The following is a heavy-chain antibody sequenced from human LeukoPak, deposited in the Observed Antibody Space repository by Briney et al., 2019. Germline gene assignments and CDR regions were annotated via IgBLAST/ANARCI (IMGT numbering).Heavy chain of an antibody. D-gene: IGHD6-19*01. J-gene: IGHJ4*02. CDR2: IIHSGYT. CDR3: TRAVAGHPD. V-gene: IGHV4-34*12. Sequence: SETLSLTCTVSGGSISGYYWSWVRQSPTKGLEWIGEIIHSGYTNYNPSLKSRVTISIDTSKNQFSLMVTSVTAADTGVYYCTRAVAGHPDWGQGTLVTVAS. CDR1: GGSISGYY.